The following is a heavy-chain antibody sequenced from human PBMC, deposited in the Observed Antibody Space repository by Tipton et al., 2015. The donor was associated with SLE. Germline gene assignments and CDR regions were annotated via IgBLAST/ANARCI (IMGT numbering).Heavy chain of an antibody. CDR2: IYYSGST. V-gene: IGHV4-39*07. CDR1: GGSISSSSYY. D-gene: IGHD3-10*01. CDR3: AGCGSGILDAFDI. Sequence: TLSLTYTVSGGSISSSSYYWGWIRQPPGKGLEWIGSIYYSGSTYYNPSLKSRVTISVDTSKNQFSLKLSSVTAADTAVYYCAGCGSGILDAFDIWGQGTMVTVSS. J-gene: IGHJ3*02.